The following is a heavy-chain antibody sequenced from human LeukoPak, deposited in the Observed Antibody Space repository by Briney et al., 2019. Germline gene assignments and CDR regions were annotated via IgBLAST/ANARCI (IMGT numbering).Heavy chain of an antibody. CDR2: IKQDGSER. D-gene: IGHD5-24*01. CDR1: GFTFSRYW. CDR3: ARTPPNYSGDASDI. Sequence: GGSLRLSCAASGFTFSRYWMSWVRQAPGKGLEWVANIKQDGSERYYVDSVKGRFTLSRDNAKNSLYLQMNSPRAEDTAVCYCARTPPNYSGDASDIWGQGTMVTVSS. V-gene: IGHV3-7*01. J-gene: IGHJ3*02.